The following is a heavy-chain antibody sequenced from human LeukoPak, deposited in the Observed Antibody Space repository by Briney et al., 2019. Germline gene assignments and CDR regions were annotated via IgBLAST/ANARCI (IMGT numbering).Heavy chain of an antibody. CDR3: VIGVGWQPDY. CDR1: GGSISTNY. Sequence: SETLSLTCTVSGGSISTNYWSWVRQPPGKGLEWIGHIYKIGTTNYNPSLKSRLTISADTSKNQFSLKLRSVTAADTAVYYCVIGVGWQPDYWGQGALVTVSS. D-gene: IGHD2-15*01. V-gene: IGHV4-59*01. CDR2: IYKIGTT. J-gene: IGHJ4*02.